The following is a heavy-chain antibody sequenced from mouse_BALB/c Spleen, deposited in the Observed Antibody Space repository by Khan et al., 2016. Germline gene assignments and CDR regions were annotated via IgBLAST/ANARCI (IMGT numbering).Heavy chain of an antibody. CDR3: ARLLWLRAIDY. Sequence: EVKLLESGGGLVQPGGSLNLSCAASGFDFSRYWMSWARQAPGKGQEWIGEINPGSSTINYTPSLKDKFIISRDNAKNTLYLQMSKVRSEDTALYYCARLLWLRAIDYWGQGSSDTVSA. J-gene: IGHJ4*01. CDR2: INPGSSTI. CDR1: GFDFSRYW. V-gene: IGHV4-2*02. D-gene: IGHD2-2*01.